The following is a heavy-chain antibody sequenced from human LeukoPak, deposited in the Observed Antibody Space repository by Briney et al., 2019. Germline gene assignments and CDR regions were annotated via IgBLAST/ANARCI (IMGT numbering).Heavy chain of an antibody. CDR3: ARGVVVTAIRYYYYGMDV. CDR1: GYTFTSYG. J-gene: IGHJ6*02. Sequence: ASVKVSCKASGYTFTSYGISWVRQAPGQGLEWMGWISAYNGNTNYAQKLQGRVTMTTDTSTSTAYMELRSLRSDETAVYYCARGVVVTAIRYYYYGMDVWGQGTTVTVSS. D-gene: IGHD2-21*02. V-gene: IGHV1-18*01. CDR2: ISAYNGNT.